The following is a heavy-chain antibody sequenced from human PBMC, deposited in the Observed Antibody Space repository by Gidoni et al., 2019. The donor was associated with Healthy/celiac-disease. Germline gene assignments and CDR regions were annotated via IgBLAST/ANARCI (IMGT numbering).Heavy chain of an antibody. D-gene: IGHD3-10*01. Sequence: QVQLVESGGCVVQPGRSLRLSCAASGFTFSSYGMHWVRQAPGKGLEGVAVIWYDGSNKYYADSVKGRFTISRDNSKNTRYLQMNSLRAEDTAVYYCARAHYYGSGSYYKAPWYDYWGQGTLVTVSS. CDR2: IWYDGSNK. CDR3: ARAHYYGSGSYYKAPWYDY. J-gene: IGHJ4*02. CDR1: GFTFSSYG. V-gene: IGHV3-33*01.